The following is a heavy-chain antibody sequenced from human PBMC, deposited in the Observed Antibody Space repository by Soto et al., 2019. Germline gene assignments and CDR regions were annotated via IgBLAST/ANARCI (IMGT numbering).Heavy chain of an antibody. CDR1: GYSFTSYW. CDR2: IYPGDSDT. V-gene: IGHV5-51*01. Sequence: GESLKISFKGSGYSFTSYWIGWVRQMPGKGLEWMGIIYPGDSDTRYSPSFQGQVTISADKSISTAYLQWSSLKASDTAMYYCARGAASLSAYYYYGMDVWGQGTTVTVSS. D-gene: IGHD3-16*02. CDR3: ARGAASLSAYYYYGMDV. J-gene: IGHJ6*02.